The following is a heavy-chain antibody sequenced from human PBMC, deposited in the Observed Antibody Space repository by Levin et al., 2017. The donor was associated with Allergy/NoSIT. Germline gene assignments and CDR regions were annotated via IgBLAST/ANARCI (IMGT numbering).Heavy chain of an antibody. CDR3: AREGSGCTNGVCYGRENDY. Sequence: ASVKVSCKASGYTFTSHGISWVRQAPGQGLEWMGWISAYNGNTNYAQKLQGRVTMTTDTSTSTAYMELRSLRSDDTAVYYCAREGSGCTNGVCYGRENDYWGQGTLVTVSS. CDR2: ISAYNGNT. CDR1: GYTFTSHG. J-gene: IGHJ4*02. V-gene: IGHV1-18*01. D-gene: IGHD2-8*01.